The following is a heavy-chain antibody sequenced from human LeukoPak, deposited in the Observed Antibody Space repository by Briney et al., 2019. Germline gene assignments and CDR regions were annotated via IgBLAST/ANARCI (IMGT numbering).Heavy chain of an antibody. CDR2: IIPIFGTA. J-gene: IGHJ6*02. CDR3: ARDSETWIVATASYYYYGMDL. CDR1: GGTFSSYA. V-gene: IGHV1-69*05. D-gene: IGHD5-12*01. Sequence: SVKVSCKASGGTFSSYAISWVRQAPGQGLEWMGGIIPIFGTANYAQKFQGRVTITTDESTSTAYMELSSLRSEDTAVYYCARDSETWIVATASYYYYGMDLWGQGTTVTVSS.